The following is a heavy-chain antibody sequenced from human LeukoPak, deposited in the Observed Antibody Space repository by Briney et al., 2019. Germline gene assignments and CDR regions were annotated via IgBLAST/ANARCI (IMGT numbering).Heavy chain of an antibody. J-gene: IGHJ4*02. CDR3: ARVSDFWSGYYTGGRTYFDY. D-gene: IGHD3-3*01. V-gene: IGHV1-2*02. CDR2: INPNSGGT. Sequence: ASVKVSCKASGYTFTGYYMHWVRQAPGQGLEWMGWINPNSGGTNYAQKFQGRVTMTRDTSISTAYMELSRLRSDDTAVYYCARVSDFWSGYYTGGRTYFDYWGQGTLVTVSS. CDR1: GYTFTGYY.